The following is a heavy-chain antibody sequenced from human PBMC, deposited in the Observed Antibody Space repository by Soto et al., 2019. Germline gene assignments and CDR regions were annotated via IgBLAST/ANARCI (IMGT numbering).Heavy chain of an antibody. V-gene: IGHV3-30*18. D-gene: IGHD5-12*01. CDR1: GFTFSSYG. CDR2: ISYDGSNK. Sequence: GGSLRLSCAASGFTFSSYGMHWVRQAPGKGLEWVAVISYDGSNKYYADSVKGRFTISRDNSKNTLYLQMNSLRAEDTAVYYCAKLQDIVATISYFDFDYWGQGTLVTVSS. CDR3: AKLQDIVATISYFDFDY. J-gene: IGHJ4*02.